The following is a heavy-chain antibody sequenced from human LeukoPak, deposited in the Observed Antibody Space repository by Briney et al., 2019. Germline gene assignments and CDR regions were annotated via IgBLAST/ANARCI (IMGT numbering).Heavy chain of an antibody. CDR3: AKEGMYYYDSSGYTYYFDY. Sequence: GGSLRLSCAASGFTFSSYGMHWVRQAPGKGLEWVAFIRYDGSNKYYADSVKGRFTISRDNSKNTLYLQMNSLRAEDTAVYYCAKEGMYYYDSSGYTYYFDYWGQGTLVTVSS. V-gene: IGHV3-30*02. CDR1: GFTFSSYG. D-gene: IGHD3-22*01. J-gene: IGHJ4*02. CDR2: IRYDGSNK.